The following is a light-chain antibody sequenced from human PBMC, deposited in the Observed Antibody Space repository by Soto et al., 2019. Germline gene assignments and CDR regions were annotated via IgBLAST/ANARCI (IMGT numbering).Light chain of an antibody. J-gene: IGKJ1*01. Sequence: DIKMTQSPSSLSASVGDRVTLSCKASQDVGNHLNWYQQKPGKAPKILIYEASNLETGVPARFSGSGSGTDFTLTISSLQPEDIETYECQQCHKRKEGKTFGQGTGVDIK. V-gene: IGKV1-33*01. CDR1: QDVGNH. CDR3: QQCHKRKEGKT. CDR2: EAS.